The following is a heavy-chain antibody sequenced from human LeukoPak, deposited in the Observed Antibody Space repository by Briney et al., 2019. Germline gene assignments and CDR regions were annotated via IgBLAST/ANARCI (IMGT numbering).Heavy chain of an antibody. V-gene: IGHV3-23*01. CDR1: GFTFSSYA. CDR2: ISGSGGST. Sequence: GGSLRLSCAASGFTFSSYAMSWVRQAPGKGLGWVSAISGSGGSTYYADSVKGRFTISRDNSKNTLYLQMNSLRAEDTAVYYCAKDIYGTDAFDIWGQGTMVTVSS. D-gene: IGHD3-10*01. J-gene: IGHJ3*02. CDR3: AKDIYGTDAFDI.